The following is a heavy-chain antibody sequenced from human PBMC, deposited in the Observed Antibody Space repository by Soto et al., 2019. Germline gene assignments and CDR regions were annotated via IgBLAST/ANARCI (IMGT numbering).Heavy chain of an antibody. V-gene: IGHV4-34*01. Sequence: SETLSLTCAVYGGSFSGYYWSWIRQPPGKGLEWIGEINHSGSTNYNPSLKSRVTTSVDTSKNQFSLKLSSVTAADTAVYYCASSYYDSSGDMSWFDPWGQGTLVTVSS. D-gene: IGHD3-22*01. CDR2: INHSGST. CDR1: GGSFSGYY. CDR3: ASSYYDSSGDMSWFDP. J-gene: IGHJ5*02.